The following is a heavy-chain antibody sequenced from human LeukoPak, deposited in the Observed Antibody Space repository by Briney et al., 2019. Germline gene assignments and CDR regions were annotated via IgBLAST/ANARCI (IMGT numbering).Heavy chain of an antibody. CDR3: ARLKDGYNFALDY. Sequence: GESLKISCKASGYSFTTHWIGWVRQMPGKGLEWMGIIYPGDSDTRYSPSFQGHVTISADKSISTAYLQWSSLKASDTAMYYCARLKDGYNFALDYWGQGTLVTVSS. CDR1: GYSFTTHW. V-gene: IGHV5-51*01. J-gene: IGHJ4*02. CDR2: IYPGDSDT. D-gene: IGHD5-24*01.